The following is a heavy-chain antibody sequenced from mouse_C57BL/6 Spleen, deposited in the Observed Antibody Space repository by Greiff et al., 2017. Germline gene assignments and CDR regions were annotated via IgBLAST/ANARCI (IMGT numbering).Heavy chain of an antibody. CDR1: GYAFSSSW. CDR2: IYPGDGDT. Sequence: QVQLQQSGPELVKPGASVKISCKASGYAFSSSWMNWVKQRPGKGLEWIGRIYPGDGDTNYNGKFKGKATLTADKSSSTAYMQLSSLTSEDSAVYFCATGGSSYVPWYFDVWGTGTTVTVSS. CDR3: ATGGSSYVPWYFDV. J-gene: IGHJ1*03. V-gene: IGHV1-82*01. D-gene: IGHD1-1*01.